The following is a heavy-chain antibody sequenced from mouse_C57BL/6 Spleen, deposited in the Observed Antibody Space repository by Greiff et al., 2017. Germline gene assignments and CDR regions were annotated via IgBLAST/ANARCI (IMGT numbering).Heavy chain of an antibody. CDR2: IRSKSNNYAT. D-gene: IGHD2-4*01. CDR1: GFSFNTYA. Sequence: DVMLVESGGGLVQPKGSLKLSCAASGFSFNTYAMNWVRQAPGKGLEWVARIRSKSNNYATYYADSVKDRFTISRDDSESMLYLQMNNLKTEDTAMYYCVRHDYGGYFDVWGTGTTVTVSS. J-gene: IGHJ1*03. CDR3: VRHDYGGYFDV. V-gene: IGHV10-1*01.